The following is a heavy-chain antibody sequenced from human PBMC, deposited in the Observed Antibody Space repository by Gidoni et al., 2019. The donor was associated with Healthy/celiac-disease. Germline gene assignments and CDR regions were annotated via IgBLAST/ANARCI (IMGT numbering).Heavy chain of an antibody. CDR3: ARGPTLYSSGPSQNAFDI. CDR1: VGSFSGYY. J-gene: IGHJ3*02. V-gene: IGHV4-34*01. Sequence: QVQLQQWGAGLLKPSETLSLTCAVYVGSFSGYYWSWIRQPPGKGLEWIGEINHSGSTNYNPSLKSRVTISVDTSKNQFSLKLSSVTAADTAVYYCARGPTLYSSGPSQNAFDIWGQGTMVTVSS. D-gene: IGHD6-19*01. CDR2: INHSGST.